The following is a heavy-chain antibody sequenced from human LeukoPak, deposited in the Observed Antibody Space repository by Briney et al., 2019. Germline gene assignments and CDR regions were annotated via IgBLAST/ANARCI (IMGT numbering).Heavy chain of an antibody. CDR1: GFTFSSYG. Sequence: GGSLRLSCAASGFTFSSYGMHWVRQAPGKGLEWVAVIWYDGSNKYYADSVKGRFTISRDNSKNTLYLQMNSLRAEDTAVYYCAKDAWYNWNYASWFDPWGQGTLVTVSS. J-gene: IGHJ5*02. CDR2: IWYDGSNK. D-gene: IGHD1-7*01. V-gene: IGHV3-33*06. CDR3: AKDAWYNWNYASWFDP.